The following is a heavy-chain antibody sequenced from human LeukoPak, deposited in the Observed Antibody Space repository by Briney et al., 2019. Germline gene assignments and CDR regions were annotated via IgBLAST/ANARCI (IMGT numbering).Heavy chain of an antibody. J-gene: IGHJ4*02. Sequence: GGSLRLPCAASGFTFSSYAMSWVRQAPGKGLEWVSAISGSGGSTYYADSVKGRFTISRDNSKNTLYLQMNSLRAEDTAVYYCAKDWWYSSGWPFDYWGQGTLVTVSS. V-gene: IGHV3-23*01. CDR1: GFTFSSYA. D-gene: IGHD6-19*01. CDR3: AKDWWYSSGWPFDY. CDR2: ISGSGGST.